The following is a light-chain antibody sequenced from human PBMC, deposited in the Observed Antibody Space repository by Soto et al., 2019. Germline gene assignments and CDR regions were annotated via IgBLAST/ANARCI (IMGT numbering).Light chain of an antibody. J-gene: IGKJ4*01. V-gene: IGKV3-20*01. CDR2: GAS. CDR3: HQYVTSPLT. Sequence: EIVLTQSPGTPSLSPGERATLSCRASQSVSSNFLAWYQQKPGQAPRLLIYGASSRATGISDRFSGSGSGTDFILTISRLEPEDFAVYYCHQYVTSPLTFGGGTKVEIK. CDR1: QSVSSNF.